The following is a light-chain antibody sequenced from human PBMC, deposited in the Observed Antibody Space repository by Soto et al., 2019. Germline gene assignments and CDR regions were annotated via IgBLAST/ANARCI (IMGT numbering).Light chain of an antibody. CDR3: QQYNNWRRT. CDR2: GAS. J-gene: IGKJ1*01. Sequence: EIVMTQSPVTLSVSPGERATLSCRAGQSVSSNLAWYQQKPGQAPRLLIYGASTRATGIPARFSGSGSGTEFTLTISSLQSEDFAVYYCQQYNNWRRTFGQGTKVDIK. CDR1: QSVSSN. V-gene: IGKV3-15*01.